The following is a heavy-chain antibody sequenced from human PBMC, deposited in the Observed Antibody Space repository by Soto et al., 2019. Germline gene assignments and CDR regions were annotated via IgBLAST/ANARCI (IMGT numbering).Heavy chain of an antibody. CDR2: IHHSGST. Sequence: SETLSLTCALYGGSLDGYYWSWIRQSPGKGLEWIGEIHHSGSTKYNPSLKSRVSLSVDTSTKQFSLKMTSMTAADSGVYYCARGVDSWSGYLFWGQGTPVTVSS. D-gene: IGHD3-3*01. CDR3: ARGVDSWSGYLF. J-gene: IGHJ4*02. V-gene: IGHV4-34*01. CDR1: GGSLDGYY.